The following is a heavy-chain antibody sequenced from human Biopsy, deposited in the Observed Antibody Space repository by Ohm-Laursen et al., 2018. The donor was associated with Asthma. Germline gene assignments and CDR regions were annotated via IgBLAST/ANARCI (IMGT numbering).Heavy chain of an antibody. J-gene: IGHJ3*02. CDR3: ARTYYDFLTGHVNDAFAI. D-gene: IGHD3-9*01. CDR2: INAGNGNT. Sequence: ASVKASCNASGYTFINYAIHWVRQAPGHWLEWLGLINAGNGNTKHSQKVQGRVTITRDTSANTAYMDLSSLRSEDTAVYYCARTYYDFLTGHVNDAFAIWGQGTMVTVSS. CDR1: GYTFINYA. V-gene: IGHV1-3*01.